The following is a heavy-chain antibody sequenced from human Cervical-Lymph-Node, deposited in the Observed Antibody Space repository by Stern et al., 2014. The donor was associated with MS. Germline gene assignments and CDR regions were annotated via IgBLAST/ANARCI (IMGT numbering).Heavy chain of an antibody. Sequence: QVQLQQWGAGLLKPSETLSLTCAVYGGSFSGYYWTWIRQSPGKGLEWIGEINHSVSTNYNPPLKGRVTLSVDRSKNQFSLNLSSVTAADTAVYYCARRRYSTSWSQFDYWGQGTPVTVSS. CDR1: GGSFSGYY. J-gene: IGHJ4*02. D-gene: IGHD5-12*01. CDR3: ARRRYSTSWSQFDY. CDR2: INHSVST. V-gene: IGHV4-34*01.